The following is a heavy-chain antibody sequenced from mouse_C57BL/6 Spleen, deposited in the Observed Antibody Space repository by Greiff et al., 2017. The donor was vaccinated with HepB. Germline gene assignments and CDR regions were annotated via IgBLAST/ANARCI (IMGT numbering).Heavy chain of an antibody. V-gene: IGHV1-15*01. Sequence: QVQLQQSGAELVRPGASVTLSCKASGYTFTDYEMHWVKQTPVHGLEWIGAIDPETGGTAYNQKFKGKAILTADKSSSTAYMELRSLTSEDSAVYYCTPYSNYLYWYFDVWGTGTTVTVSS. CDR1: GYTFTDYE. CDR3: TPYSNYLYWYFDV. D-gene: IGHD2-5*01. J-gene: IGHJ1*03. CDR2: IDPETGGT.